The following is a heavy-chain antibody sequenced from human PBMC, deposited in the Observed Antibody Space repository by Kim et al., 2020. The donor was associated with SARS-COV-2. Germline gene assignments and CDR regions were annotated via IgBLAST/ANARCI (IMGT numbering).Heavy chain of an antibody. CDR2: IYSGGSST. Sequence: GGSLRLSCAASGFTFSSYAMSWVRQAPGKGLEWVSVIYSGGSSTYYADSVKGRFTISRDNSKNTLYLQMNSLRAEDTAVYYCAKSVGYKAAKYDFWSGYYDYWGQGTLVTVSS. CDR1: GFTFSSYA. J-gene: IGHJ4*02. CDR3: AKSVGYKAAKYDFWSGYYDY. V-gene: IGHV3-23*03. D-gene: IGHD3-3*01.